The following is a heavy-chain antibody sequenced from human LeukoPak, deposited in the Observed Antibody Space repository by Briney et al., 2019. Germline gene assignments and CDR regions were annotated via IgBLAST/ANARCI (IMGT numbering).Heavy chain of an antibody. V-gene: IGHV4-39*01. J-gene: IGHJ4*02. CDR2: IYYSGST. D-gene: IGHD6-13*01. CDR1: GGSVTVSDYF. CDR3: ARRRGSSWYFGY. Sequence: SETLSLTCTVSGGSVTVSDYFWDWVRQPPGKGGEWIGSIYYSGSTYYNPSLKSRVTLFVDTSKNQFSLKLSSVTAADTSVYYCARRRGSSWYFGYWGQGTLVTVSS.